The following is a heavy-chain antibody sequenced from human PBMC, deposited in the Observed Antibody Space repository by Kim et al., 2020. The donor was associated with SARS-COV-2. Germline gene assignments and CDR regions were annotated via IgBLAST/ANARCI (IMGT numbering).Heavy chain of an antibody. CDR3: RKGGGGWIRDH. Sequence: TYYADSVRGRFTISRDDSKNTLYLQMGSLRGDDTAVYYCRKGGGGWIRDHWGQGTLVTVSS. J-gene: IGHJ4*02. CDR2: T. D-gene: IGHD3-16*01. V-gene: IGHV3-23*01.